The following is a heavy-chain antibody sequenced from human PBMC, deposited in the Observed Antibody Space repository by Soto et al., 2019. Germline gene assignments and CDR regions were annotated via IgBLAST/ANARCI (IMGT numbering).Heavy chain of an antibody. V-gene: IGHV4-39*01. J-gene: IGHJ5*02. Sequence: QLQLQESGPGLVKPSETLSLTCTVSGGSISSSSYYWGWIRQPPGKGLEWIGSIYYSGSTYYIPSLNGRVTISVDTSKNQFSLKLSSVTAAATAVYYCARHGSSWYRGGWFDPWGQGTLVTVSS. CDR3: ARHGSSWYRGGWFDP. CDR1: GGSISSSSYY. D-gene: IGHD6-13*01. CDR2: IYYSGST.